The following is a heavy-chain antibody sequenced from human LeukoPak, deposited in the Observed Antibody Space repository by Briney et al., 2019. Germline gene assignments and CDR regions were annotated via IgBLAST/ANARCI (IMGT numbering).Heavy chain of an antibody. Sequence: GASVKVSCKVSGYTLTELSIHWVRQAPGKGLEWMGGFDPEDGETMYAQKFQGRVTMTEDTSTDTVSMELSSLRSEETAVYYCVTVGRFGPFDYWGQGTLVTVSS. V-gene: IGHV1-24*01. CDR2: FDPEDGET. J-gene: IGHJ4*02. CDR1: GYTLTELS. CDR3: VTVGRFGPFDY. D-gene: IGHD3-16*01.